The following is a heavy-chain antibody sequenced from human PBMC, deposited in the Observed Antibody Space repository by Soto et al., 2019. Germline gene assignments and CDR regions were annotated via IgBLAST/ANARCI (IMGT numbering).Heavy chain of an antibody. CDR3: ARSLHRQYYYYMDV. D-gene: IGHD4-4*01. V-gene: IGHV3-13*01. J-gene: IGHJ6*03. CDR1: GFTFGTYD. Sequence: HPGGSLRLSCAASGFTFGTYDMHWVRQATGKGLEWVSGIDTSGDTYYPGSVKGRFTISRENAKNSLFLQMNSLTAGDTAVYYCARSLHRQYYYYMDVWGKGTTVTVSS. CDR2: IDTSGDT.